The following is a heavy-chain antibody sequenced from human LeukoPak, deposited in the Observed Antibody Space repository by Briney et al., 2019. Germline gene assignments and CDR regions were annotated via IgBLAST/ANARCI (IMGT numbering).Heavy chain of an antibody. CDR1: GFTFSSYA. CDR3: ARDSRYSSSWLFDY. CDR2: ISYDGSNK. V-gene: IGHV3-30*04. D-gene: IGHD6-13*01. Sequence: PGGSLRLSCAASGFTFSSYAMHWVRQAPGKGLEWVAVISYDGSNKYYADSVKGRFTISRDNSKNTLYLQMNSLRAEDTAVYYCARDSRYSSSWLFDYWGQGTLVTVSS. J-gene: IGHJ4*02.